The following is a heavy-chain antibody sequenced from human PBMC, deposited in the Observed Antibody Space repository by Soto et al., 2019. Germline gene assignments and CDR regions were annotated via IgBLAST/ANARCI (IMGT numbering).Heavy chain of an antibody. Sequence: ASVKVSCKASGGTFSSYAISWVRQAPGQGPEWMGGIIPIFGTANYAQKFQGRVTITADESTSTAYMELSSLRSEDTAVYYCARAGRGYSGYDYVWWFDPWGQGTLVTVSS. CDR1: GGTFSSYA. V-gene: IGHV1-69*13. CDR2: IIPIFGTA. CDR3: ARAGRGYSGYDYVWWFDP. D-gene: IGHD5-12*01. J-gene: IGHJ5*02.